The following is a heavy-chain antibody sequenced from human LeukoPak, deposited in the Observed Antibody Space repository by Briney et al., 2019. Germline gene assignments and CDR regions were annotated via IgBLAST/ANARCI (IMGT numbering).Heavy chain of an antibody. CDR1: GYTFTSYY. V-gene: IGHV1-46*01. CDR2: INPSGGST. J-gene: IGHJ4*02. CDR3: ARLSRVLAAGPRAGYYFDY. D-gene: IGHD6-13*01. Sequence: ASVKVSCKASGYTFTSYYMHWVRQAPGQGLEWMGIINPSGGSTSYAQKFQGRVTISVDTSKNQFSLKLSSVTAADTAVYYCARLSRVLAAGPRAGYYFDYWGQGTLVTVSS.